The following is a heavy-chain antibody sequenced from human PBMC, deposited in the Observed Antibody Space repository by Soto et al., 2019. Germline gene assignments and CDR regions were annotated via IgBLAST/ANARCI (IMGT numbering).Heavy chain of an antibody. V-gene: IGHV3-30*04. CDR3: ARPGSGYDVLTGQYFYFYHAMDV. D-gene: IGHD3-9*01. J-gene: IGHJ6*02. CDR1: GVLCNTYG. Sequence: VVSLRLCCAAAGVLCNTYGRHWVLQAPGKGLEWVAVISYDGRSEYYADSVKGRFTISRDNSKNTLYLQMNSLRIEDTAVYCCARPGSGYDVLTGQYFYFYHAMDVWGQGTTVTVYS. CDR2: ISYDGRSE.